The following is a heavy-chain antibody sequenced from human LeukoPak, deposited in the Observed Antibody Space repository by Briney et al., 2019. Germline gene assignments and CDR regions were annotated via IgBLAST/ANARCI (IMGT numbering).Heavy chain of an antibody. D-gene: IGHD2-2*01. CDR1: GGSISSGGYY. Sequence: SETLSLTCTVSGGSISSGGYYWSWIRQHPGKGLEWIGYISYSGSTHHNPSLKSRVTISVDTSKNQFSLKLTSVTAADTAVYYCARGGLGTSYWYYAFDIWGQGTMVTVSS. CDR2: ISYSGST. V-gene: IGHV4-31*03. CDR3: ARGGLGTSYWYYAFDI. J-gene: IGHJ3*02.